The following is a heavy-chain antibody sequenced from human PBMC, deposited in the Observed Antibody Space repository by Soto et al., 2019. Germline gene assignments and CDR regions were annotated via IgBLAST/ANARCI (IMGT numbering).Heavy chain of an antibody. D-gene: IGHD6-13*01. CDR3: ASGIAAAWYEISSGVK. CDR2: IYPGDSDT. J-gene: IGHJ3*01. Sequence: PWESLKISCKCSGYSFTSYWIVWVRQMPGKGLEWMGIIYPGDSDTRYSPSFQGQVTISADKSISTAYLQWSSLKASDTAMYYCASGIAAAWYEISSGVKWGQGTMVTVSS. V-gene: IGHV5-51*01. CDR1: GYSFTSYW.